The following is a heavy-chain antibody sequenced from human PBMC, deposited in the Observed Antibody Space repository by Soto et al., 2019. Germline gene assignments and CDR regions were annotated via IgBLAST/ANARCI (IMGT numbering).Heavy chain of an antibody. Sequence: EVQLLESGGGLVQPGGSLRLSCAASGFTFSSYAMSWVRQAPGKGLEWVSAISGSGGSTYYAASVKGRFTITRDKSINTLHLQVNSLRAEERAGYYFSKDEPFSYDLWSGYYPDYSYYMDVWGKGTTVTV. V-gene: IGHV3-23*01. CDR2: ISGSGGST. CDR3: SKDEPFSYDLWSGYYPDYSYYMDV. CDR1: GFTFSSYA. D-gene: IGHD3-3*01. J-gene: IGHJ6*03.